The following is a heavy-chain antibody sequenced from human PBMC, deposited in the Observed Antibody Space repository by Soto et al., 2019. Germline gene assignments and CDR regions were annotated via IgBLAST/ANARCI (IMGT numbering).Heavy chain of an antibody. CDR1: GGSISSGGYY. CDR3: ARTSSYGSGSYSNFDY. J-gene: IGHJ4*02. D-gene: IGHD3-10*01. V-gene: IGHV4-31*03. Sequence: SETLSLTCTVSGGSISSGGYYWSWIRQHPGKGLEWIGYTYYSGSTYYDPSLKSRVTISVDTSKNQFSLKLSSVTAADTAVYYCARTSSYGSGSYSNFDYWGQGTLVTVSS. CDR2: TYYSGST.